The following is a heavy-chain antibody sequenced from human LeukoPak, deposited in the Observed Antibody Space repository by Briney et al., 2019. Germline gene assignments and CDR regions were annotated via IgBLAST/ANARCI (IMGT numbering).Heavy chain of an antibody. D-gene: IGHD5-18*01. J-gene: IGHJ6*03. CDR3: AGYPSPYYYCYMDV. Sequence: SETLSLTCTVSGGSISSSSYYWGWIRQPPGKGLEWIGSIYYRGSTYYNPSLKSRVTISVDTSKNQFSLKLSSVTAADTAVYYCAGYPSPYYYCYMDVWGKGTTVTVSS. V-gene: IGHV4-39*07. CDR2: IYYRGST. CDR1: GGSISSSSYY.